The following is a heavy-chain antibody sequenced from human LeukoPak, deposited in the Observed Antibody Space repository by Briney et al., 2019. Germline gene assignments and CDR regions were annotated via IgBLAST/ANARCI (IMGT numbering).Heavy chain of an antibody. D-gene: IGHD6-19*01. CDR2: ISYDGSNK. J-gene: IGHJ4*02. Sequence: GRSLRLSCAASGFTFSSYGMHWVRQAPGKGLEWVAVISYDGSNKYYADSVKGRFTISRDNSKNTLYLQMNSLRAEDTAVYYCAKDQAGAEAAYYFDYWGQGTLVTVSS. CDR3: AKDQAGAEAAYYFDY. CDR1: GFTFSSYG. V-gene: IGHV3-30*18.